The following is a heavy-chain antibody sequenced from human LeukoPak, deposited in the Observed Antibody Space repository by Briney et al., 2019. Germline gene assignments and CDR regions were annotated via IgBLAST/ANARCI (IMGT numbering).Heavy chain of an antibody. CDR2: IKQDGSET. CDR3: ARGGSGYSYGKIDS. CDR1: GFTFSNYW. V-gene: IGHV3-7*01. J-gene: IGHJ4*02. Sequence: GGSLRLSFAASGFTFSNYWINWVRQAPGKGLEWVANIKQDGSETYCVDSVKGRFTISRDNAKNSLYLQMNSLRDEDTAVYYCARGGSGYSYGKIDSWGQGILVTVSS. D-gene: IGHD5-18*01.